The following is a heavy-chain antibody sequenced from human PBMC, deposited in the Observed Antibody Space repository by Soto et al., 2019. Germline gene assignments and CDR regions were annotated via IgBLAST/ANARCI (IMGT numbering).Heavy chain of an antibody. CDR3: AKDLYSNYGDAFDI. CDR1: GFTFDDYA. J-gene: IGHJ3*02. D-gene: IGHD4-4*01. V-gene: IGHV3-9*01. CDR2: ISWNSDNI. Sequence: GGSLRLSCAASGFTFDDYAMHWVRQAPGKGLEWVSGISWNSDNIVYADSVKGRFTISRDNAKNSLYLQMNSLRAEDTALYYCAKDLYSNYGDAFDIWGQGTMVTVS.